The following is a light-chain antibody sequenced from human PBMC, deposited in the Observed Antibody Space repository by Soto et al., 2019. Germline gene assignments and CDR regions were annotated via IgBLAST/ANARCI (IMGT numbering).Light chain of an antibody. CDR3: QQYNSYSPLT. CDR2: KAS. V-gene: IGKV1-5*03. J-gene: IGKJ4*01. CDR1: QTISFW. Sequence: DIQMTQSPSTLSSSVGDRVTITCLASQTISFWLAWYQQKPERAPKLLIYKASSLESGVPSRFSGSGSGTEFTLTLSSLQPDDFATYYCQQYNSYSPLTCGGGTKV.